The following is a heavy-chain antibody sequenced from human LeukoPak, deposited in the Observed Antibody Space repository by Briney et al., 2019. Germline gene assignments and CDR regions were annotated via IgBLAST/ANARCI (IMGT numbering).Heavy chain of an antibody. CDR1: GGSITSGRYY. J-gene: IGHJ4*02. CDR2: SYYSGST. CDR3: ARATYDLLTGYYFDS. V-gene: IGHV4-31*03. Sequence: PSETLSLTCSVSGGSITSGRYYWTWIRQYPEKGLEWIGYSYYSGSTHFKSSLKSRATISLDKSKNQFSLNLTSATAADTAVYYCARATYDLLTGYYFDSWGQGTLVTVSS. D-gene: IGHD3-9*01.